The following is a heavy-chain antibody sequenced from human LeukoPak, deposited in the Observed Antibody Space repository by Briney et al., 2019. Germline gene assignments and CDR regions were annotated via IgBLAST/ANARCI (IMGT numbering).Heavy chain of an antibody. CDR1: GGSFSGYY. J-gene: IGHJ4*02. D-gene: IGHD4-17*01. CDR2: INHSGST. Sequence: SETLSLTCAVYGGSFSGYYWSWIRQPPGKGLEWIGEINHSGSTNYDPSLKSRVTISADTSENQFSLRLSSVTAADTAVYYCARAQTDYGDYALDYWGQGTLVTVSS. V-gene: IGHV4-34*01. CDR3: ARAQTDYGDYALDY.